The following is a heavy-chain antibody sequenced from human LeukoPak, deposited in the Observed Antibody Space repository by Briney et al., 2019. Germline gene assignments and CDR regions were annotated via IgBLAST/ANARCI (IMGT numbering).Heavy chain of an antibody. CDR2: IYYSGST. Sequence: SETLSLTCTVSGGSISSYYWSWIRQPPGKGLEWIGYIYYSGSTNYNPSLKSRVTISVDTSKNQFSLKLSSVTAADTAVYYCARLISRFYFDLWGRGTLVTVSS. CDR1: GGSISSYY. J-gene: IGHJ2*01. V-gene: IGHV4-59*08. D-gene: IGHD3-16*01. CDR3: ARLISRFYFDL.